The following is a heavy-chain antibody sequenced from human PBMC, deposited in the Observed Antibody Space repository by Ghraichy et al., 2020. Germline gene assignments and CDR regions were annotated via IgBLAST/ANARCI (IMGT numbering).Heavy chain of an antibody. CDR3: ARDSMVQGVISY. V-gene: IGHV3-33*01. D-gene: IGHD3-10*01. CDR2: IWYDGSNK. Sequence: GGSLRLSCAASGFTFRSYGMHWVRQAPRKGMAREDVIWYDGSNKYYADSVKGRFTIPSDNSKNTLYLQMYSRRAEDTAVYYCARDSMVQGVISYWGQGTLVTVSS. J-gene: IGHJ4*02. CDR1: GFTFRSYG.